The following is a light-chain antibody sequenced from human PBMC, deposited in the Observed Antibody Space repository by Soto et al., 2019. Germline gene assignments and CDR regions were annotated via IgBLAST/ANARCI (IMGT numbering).Light chain of an antibody. CDR2: DNN. CDR3: GSWDRSLRGWV. J-gene: IGLJ3*02. V-gene: IGLV1-51*01. CDR1: SSNIGNNH. Sequence: QAVLTQPLSVSAAPGQKVTVSCSGSSSNIGNNHVSWYQHLPGTAPKVLIYDNNKRPSGIPDRFSGSKSATSATLDITGLQTGDEADYYCGSWDRSLRGWVFGGGTKLTVL.